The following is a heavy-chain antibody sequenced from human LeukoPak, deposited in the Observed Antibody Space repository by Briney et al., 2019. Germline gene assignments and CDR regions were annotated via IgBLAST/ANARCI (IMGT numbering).Heavy chain of an antibody. CDR1: GGSISSYY. D-gene: IGHD3-16*02. J-gene: IGHJ4*02. V-gene: IGHV4-59*01. Sequence: SETLSLTCTVSGGSISSYYWSWIRQLPGKGLEWIGYIYYSGSTNYNPSLKSRVTISVDTSKNQFSLKLSSVTAADTAVYYCARYSTYYDYVWGSYRLYYFDYWGQGTLVTVSS. CDR3: ARYSTYYDYVWGSYRLYYFDY. CDR2: IYYSGST.